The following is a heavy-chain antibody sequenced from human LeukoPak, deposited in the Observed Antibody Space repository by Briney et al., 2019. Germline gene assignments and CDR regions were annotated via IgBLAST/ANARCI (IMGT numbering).Heavy chain of an antibody. CDR2: ISSSSSYI. CDR1: GFTFSSYS. Sequence: PGGSLRLSCAASGFTFSSYSMNWVRQAPGKGLEWVSSISSSSSYIYYADSVKGRFTISRDNAKNSLYLQMNSLRAEDTAVYYCARDNVGARVPFDYWGQGTLVTVSS. D-gene: IGHD1-26*01. CDR3: ARDNVGARVPFDY. V-gene: IGHV3-21*01. J-gene: IGHJ4*02.